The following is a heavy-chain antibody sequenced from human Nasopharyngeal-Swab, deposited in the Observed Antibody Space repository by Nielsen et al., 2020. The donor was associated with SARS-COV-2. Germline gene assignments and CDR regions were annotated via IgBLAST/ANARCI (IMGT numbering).Heavy chain of an antibody. V-gene: IGHV4-59*13. J-gene: IGHJ4*02. CDR3: VRERNYGDPFDY. CDR2: IDYSGST. Sequence: SETLSLTCTVSGGSISSYYWSWIRQPPGKGLDWIGYIDYSGSTNYDPSLKSRVTISADVSKNQFSLSLTSVTAADTAVYYCVRERNYGDPFDYWGRGILVTVSS. D-gene: IGHD2-21*02. CDR1: GGSISSYY.